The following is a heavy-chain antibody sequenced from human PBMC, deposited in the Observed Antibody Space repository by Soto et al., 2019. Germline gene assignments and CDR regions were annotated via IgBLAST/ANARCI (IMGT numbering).Heavy chain of an antibody. D-gene: IGHD6-19*01. Sequence: QVLLVQSGAEVKKPGASVKISCKASGYSFTNYYVHWVRQAPGQGLEWMGIIDPSGGATSYAQKFQDRIDMITDTSTSTVYMELSSLTSEDTAVYYCARGQGGQWLVPAAYWGQGTLVAVSS. CDR3: ARGQGGQWLVPAAY. J-gene: IGHJ4*02. CDR2: IDPSGGAT. CDR1: GYSFTNYY. V-gene: IGHV1-46*01.